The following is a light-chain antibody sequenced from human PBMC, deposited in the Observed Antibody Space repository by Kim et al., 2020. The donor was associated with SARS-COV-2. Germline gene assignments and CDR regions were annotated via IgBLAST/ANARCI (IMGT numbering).Light chain of an antibody. J-gene: IGKJ5*01. CDR3: QQYGSSPPIT. V-gene: IGKV3-20*01. Sequence: PGEIASLSCRASQSVSSSYLAWYRQKPGQAPRLLIYGASSRATGIPDRFSGSGSGTDFTLTISRLEPEDFAVYYCQQYGSSPPITFGQGTRLEIK. CDR1: QSVSSSY. CDR2: GAS.